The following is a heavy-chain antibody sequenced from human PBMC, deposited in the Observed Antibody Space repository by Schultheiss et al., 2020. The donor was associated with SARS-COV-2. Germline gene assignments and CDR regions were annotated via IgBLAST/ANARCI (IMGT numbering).Heavy chain of an antibody. Sequence: GGSLRLSCAASGFTFSSYSMNWVRQAPGKGLEWVSSISSSSSYIYYADSVKGRFTISRDNSKNTLYLQMNSLRAEDTAVYYCAKGNIGLPELHQHYFDYWGQGTLVTVSS. D-gene: IGHD1-26*01. CDR3: AKGNIGLPELHQHYFDY. CDR1: GFTFSSYS. CDR2: ISSSSSYI. V-gene: IGHV3-21*01. J-gene: IGHJ4*02.